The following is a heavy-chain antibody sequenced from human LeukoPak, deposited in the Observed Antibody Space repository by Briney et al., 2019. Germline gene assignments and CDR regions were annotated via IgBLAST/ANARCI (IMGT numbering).Heavy chain of an antibody. Sequence: SQTLSLTCSVSGDSISIGDYRWSWIRQSPGKGLEWIGYIYYIGTAYYNPSLRSRVALSADTSKNQFSLKPSSVTAADTAVYYCARDSAQQLVIGTLRRYNWFDPWGQGTLVTVSS. J-gene: IGHJ5*02. V-gene: IGHV4-30-4*01. D-gene: IGHD6-6*01. CDR1: GDSISIGDYR. CDR3: ARDSAQQLVIGTLRRYNWFDP. CDR2: IYYIGTA.